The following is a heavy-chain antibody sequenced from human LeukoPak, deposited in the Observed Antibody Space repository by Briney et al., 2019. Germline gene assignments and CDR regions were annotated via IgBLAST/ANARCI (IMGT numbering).Heavy chain of an antibody. Sequence: PGGSLRLSCAASGFTFSSYEMNWVCQAPGKGLEWVSYISSSGSTIYYADSVKGRFTISRDNAKNSLYLQMNSLRAEDTAVYYCAKVGGATAIGYFQHWGQGTLVTVSS. CDR3: AKVGGATAIGYFQH. D-gene: IGHD1-26*01. V-gene: IGHV3-48*03. CDR1: GFTFSSYE. CDR2: ISSSGSTI. J-gene: IGHJ1*01.